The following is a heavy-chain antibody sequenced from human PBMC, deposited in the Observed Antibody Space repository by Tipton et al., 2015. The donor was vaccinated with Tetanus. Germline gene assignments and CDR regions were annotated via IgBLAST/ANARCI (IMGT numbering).Heavy chain of an antibody. J-gene: IGHJ4*02. CDR1: GGSINSGDYY. D-gene: IGHD4-17*01. CDR3: ARSRGGDLDY. V-gene: IGHV4-30-4*01. Sequence: TLSLTCSVSGGSINSGDYYWSWVRQPPGKGLEWIGYIYYSGSTNYNPSLKSRITMLVDTSKNQLSLQLNSVTPDDTAVYYCARSRGGDLDYWGQGTLVTVSS. CDR2: IYYSGST.